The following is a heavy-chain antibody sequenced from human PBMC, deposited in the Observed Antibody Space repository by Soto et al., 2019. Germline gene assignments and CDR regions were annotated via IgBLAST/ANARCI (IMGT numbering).Heavy chain of an antibody. D-gene: IGHD1-1*01. J-gene: IGHJ5*02. CDR2: TYYRSKWYN. CDR1: GYRVSRNSAA. Sequence: SETLSLICALSGYRVSRNSAAWNWIRQSPSTGLEWLGRTYYRSKWYNDSAISVKSRITINPDTSKNQFSLQLNSVIPEDTAVYYCARAHLGCYRYILEPFYPWGQEILV. CDR3: ARAHLGCYRYILEPFYP. V-gene: IGHV6-1*01.